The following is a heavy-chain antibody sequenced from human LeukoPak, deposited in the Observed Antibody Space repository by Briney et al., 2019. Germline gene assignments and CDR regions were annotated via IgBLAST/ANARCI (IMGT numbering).Heavy chain of an antibody. CDR2: ISGDGSNT. V-gene: IGHV3-74*01. CDR1: GFAFSAYW. D-gene: IGHD1-26*01. J-gene: IGHJ5*02. Sequence: GGSLRLSCAASGFAFSAYWMHWARQVPGRGLVWVSCISGDGSNTRYADSVKGRFTTSRDNAKNMMYLQMNSLRVEDTAVYYCARDPRNMGFDPWRQGTLVTVSA. CDR3: ARDPRNMGFDP.